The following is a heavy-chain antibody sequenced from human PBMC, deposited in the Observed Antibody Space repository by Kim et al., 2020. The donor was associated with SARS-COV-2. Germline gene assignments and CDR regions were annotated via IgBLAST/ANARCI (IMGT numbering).Heavy chain of an antibody. V-gene: IGHV3-30-3*01. CDR2: ISYDGSNK. Sequence: GGYLRLSCAASGFTFSSYAMHWVRQAPGKGLEWVAVISYDGSNKYYADSVKGRFTISRDNSKNTLYLQMNSLRAEDTAVYYCATCVRGIADFWSGYPSVDIWGQGTMVTVSS. CDR1: GFTFSSYA. J-gene: IGHJ3*02. CDR3: ATCVRGIADFWSGYPSVDI. D-gene: IGHD3-3*01.